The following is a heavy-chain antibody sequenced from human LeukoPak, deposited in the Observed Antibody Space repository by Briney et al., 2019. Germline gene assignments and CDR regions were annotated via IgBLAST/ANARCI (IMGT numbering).Heavy chain of an antibody. CDR3: ARDSYSSSRRNDY. V-gene: IGHV3-21*01. CDR1: GFTFSSYS. J-gene: IGHJ4*02. CDR2: ISSSSYV. D-gene: IGHD6-6*01. Sequence: GGSLRLSCAASGFTFSSYSMNWVRQAPGKGLEWVSSISSSSYVYYADSVKGRFTISRDNAKNSLYLQMNSLRAEDTAVYYCARDSYSSSRRNDYWGQGTLVTVSS.